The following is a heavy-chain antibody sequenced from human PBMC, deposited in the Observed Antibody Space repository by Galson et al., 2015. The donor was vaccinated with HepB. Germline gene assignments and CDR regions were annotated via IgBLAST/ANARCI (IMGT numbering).Heavy chain of an antibody. CDR1: GFTVSSNY. V-gene: IGHV3-53*01. J-gene: IGHJ6*02. Sequence: SLRLSCAASGFTVSSNYMSWVRQAPGKGPEWVSVIYSGGSTYYADSVKGRFTISRDNSKNTLYLQMNSLRAEDTAVYYCARTAYGGNPRDYYYYGMDVWGQGTTVTVSS. CDR2: IYSGGST. D-gene: IGHD4-23*01. CDR3: ARTAYGGNPRDYYYYGMDV.